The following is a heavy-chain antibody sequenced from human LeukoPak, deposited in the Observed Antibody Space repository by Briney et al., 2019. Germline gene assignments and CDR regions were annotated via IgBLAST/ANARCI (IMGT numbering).Heavy chain of an antibody. V-gene: IGHV3-21*01. Sequence: GGALRLSCAASGFTFSSYSMNWVRQAPGKGLEGVSSISSSSSYIYYADSVKGRFAISRDNAKNSLYLQMNSLRAEETAVYYCARQEYGGKPYWGQGTLVTVPS. CDR3: ARQEYGGKPY. J-gene: IGHJ4*02. D-gene: IGHD4-23*01. CDR2: ISSSSSYI. CDR1: GFTFSSYS.